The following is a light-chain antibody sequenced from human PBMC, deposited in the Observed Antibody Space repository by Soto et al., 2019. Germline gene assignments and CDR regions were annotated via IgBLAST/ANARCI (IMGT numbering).Light chain of an antibody. J-gene: IGLJ3*02. CDR1: SSNIGTNT. V-gene: IGLV1-44*01. Sequence: QSVLTQPPSASGTPGQRVTVSCSGSSSNIGTNTVSWYQQPPGTAPKLLISRTNQRPSGVPDRFSGSKSGTSGSLAISGLQSEDEADYYCAAWDDSLNGPVFGGGTKLTVL. CDR2: RTN. CDR3: AAWDDSLNGPV.